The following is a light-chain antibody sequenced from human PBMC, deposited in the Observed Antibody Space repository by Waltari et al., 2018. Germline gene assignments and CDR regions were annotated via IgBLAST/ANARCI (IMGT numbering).Light chain of an antibody. CDR3: QHYDSRPFT. V-gene: IGKV3-20*01. J-gene: IGKJ3*01. CDR1: QTFRSNY. Sequence: EMVLTQSPGTLSLSPGERANISCGARQTFRSNYLAWYRQKPGQAPRLIIYGVATRASGIPDRFSGSGSWTDFTRTISRLEPEDFAVYYCQHYDSRPFTFGPGTKVDLK. CDR2: GVA.